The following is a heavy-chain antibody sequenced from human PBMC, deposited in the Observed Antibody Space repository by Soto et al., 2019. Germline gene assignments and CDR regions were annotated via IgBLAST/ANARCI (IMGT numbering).Heavy chain of an antibody. V-gene: IGHV2-70*01. CDR2: IDWDDDK. Sequence: SGPTLVNPTQTLTLTCTFSGFSLSTSGMCVSWIRQPPGKALEWLALIDWDDDKYYSTSLKTRLTISKDTSKNQVVLTMTNMDPVDTATYYCARIVRGSSSWYGYYYGMDVWGQGTTVTVYS. CDR1: GFSLSTSGMC. D-gene: IGHD6-13*01. J-gene: IGHJ6*02. CDR3: ARIVRGSSSWYGYYYGMDV.